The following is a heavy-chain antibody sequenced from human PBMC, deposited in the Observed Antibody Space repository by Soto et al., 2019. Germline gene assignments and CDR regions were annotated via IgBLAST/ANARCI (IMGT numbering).Heavy chain of an antibody. CDR3: ARVGYSYGELNP. CDR1: GGSISSGDYY. CDR2: IYYSGST. Sequence: SETLSLTCTVSGGSISSGDYYWSWIRQPPGKGLEWIGYIYYSGSTYYNPSLKSRVTISVDTSKNQFSLKLSSVTAADTAVYYCARVGYSYGELNPWGQGTLVTVSS. V-gene: IGHV4-30-4*01. J-gene: IGHJ5*02. D-gene: IGHD5-18*01.